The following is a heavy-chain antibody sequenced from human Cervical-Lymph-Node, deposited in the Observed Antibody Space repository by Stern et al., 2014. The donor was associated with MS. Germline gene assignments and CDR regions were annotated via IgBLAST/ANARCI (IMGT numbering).Heavy chain of an antibody. CDR2: ITPSGGST. V-gene: IGHV1-46*01. CDR3: ARGAGVYYDSSGSDAFDI. J-gene: IGHJ3*02. D-gene: IGHD3-22*01. Sequence: VQLVESGAEVKKPGASVKVSCKASGYTFTSYYMPWVRQAPGQGLEWMGIITPSGGSTSYAPEVQGRVTMTRETSPRTVSLELCSLRSEDTAVYYCARGAGVYYDSSGSDAFDIWGQGTMVTVSS. CDR1: GYTFTSYY.